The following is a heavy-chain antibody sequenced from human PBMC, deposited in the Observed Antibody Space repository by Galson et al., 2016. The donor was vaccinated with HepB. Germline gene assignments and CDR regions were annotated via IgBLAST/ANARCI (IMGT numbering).Heavy chain of an antibody. V-gene: IGHV4-34*01. CDR3: PRSKRPPRSNYDAYSWFDS. CDR1: GGSLNGYY. D-gene: IGHD3-10*01. Sequence: LTCAVYGGSLNGYYWRWIRQPPGKGLEWIGEVNHSGTTNYNPSLKSRVTIPFDTSKSQFSLRPTSVSATDTAPYFCPRSKRPPRSNYDAYSWFDSWGQGALVTVSS. CDR2: VNHSGTT. J-gene: IGHJ5*01.